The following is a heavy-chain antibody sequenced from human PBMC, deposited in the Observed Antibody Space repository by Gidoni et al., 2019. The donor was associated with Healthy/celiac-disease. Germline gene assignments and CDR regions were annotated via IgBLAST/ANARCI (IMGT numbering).Heavy chain of an antibody. J-gene: IGHJ5*02. CDR1: GGSISSSSYY. CDR3: ARQPITMIVVPGGFDP. CDR2: IYYSGST. Sequence: QLQLQESGPGLVKPSETLFLTCTVSGGSISSSSYYWGWIRQPPGKGLEWIGSIYYSGSTYYNPSLKSRVTISVDTSKNQFSLKLSSVTAADTAVYYCARQPITMIVVPGGFDPWGQGTLVTVSS. D-gene: IGHD3-22*01. V-gene: IGHV4-39*01.